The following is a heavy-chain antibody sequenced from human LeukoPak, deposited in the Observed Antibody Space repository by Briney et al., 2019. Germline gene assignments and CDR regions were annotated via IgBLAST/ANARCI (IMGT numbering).Heavy chain of an antibody. CDR2: FDPEDGET. CDR3: ATGYYYDSSGYYLDY. CDR1: GYTLAELS. V-gene: IGHV1-24*01. D-gene: IGHD3-22*01. Sequence: SVKVSCKVSGYTLAELSMHWVRQAPGKGLEWMGGFDPEDGETIYAQKFQGRVTMTEDTSTDTAYMELSSLRSEDTAVYYCATGYYYDSSGYYLDYWGQGTLVTVSS. J-gene: IGHJ4*02.